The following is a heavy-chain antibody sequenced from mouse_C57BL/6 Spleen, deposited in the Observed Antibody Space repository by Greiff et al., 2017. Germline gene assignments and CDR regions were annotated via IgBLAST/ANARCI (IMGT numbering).Heavy chain of an antibody. CDR1: GFSLTSYG. Sequence: VQLQQSGPGLVQPSQSLSITCTVSGFSLTSYGVHWVRQSPGKGLEWLGVIWRGGSTDYNAAFMSRLSITKDNSKSQVFFKMNSLQADDTAIYYCAKGDYYGSSDGAMDYWGQGTSVTVSS. V-gene: IGHV2-5*01. CDR3: AKGDYYGSSDGAMDY. J-gene: IGHJ4*01. CDR2: IWRGGST. D-gene: IGHD1-1*01.